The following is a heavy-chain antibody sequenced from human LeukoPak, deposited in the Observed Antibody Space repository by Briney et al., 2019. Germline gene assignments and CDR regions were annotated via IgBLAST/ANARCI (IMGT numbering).Heavy chain of an antibody. CDR1: GFTFSSYA. J-gene: IGHJ6*02. V-gene: IGHV3-30-3*01. CDR3: ARDQGATTVYYYYGMDV. CDR2: ISYDGSNK. D-gene: IGHD1-26*01. Sequence: GGSLRLSCAPSGFTFSSYAMHWVRPAPGKGLEWVAVISYDGSNKYYADSVKGRFTISRDNSKNTLYLQMNSLRAEDTAVYYCARDQGATTVYYYYGMDVWGQGTTVTVSS.